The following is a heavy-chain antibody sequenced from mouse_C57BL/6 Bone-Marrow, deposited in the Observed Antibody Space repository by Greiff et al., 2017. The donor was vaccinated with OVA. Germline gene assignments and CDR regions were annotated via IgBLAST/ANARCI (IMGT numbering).Heavy chain of an antibody. J-gene: IGHJ3*01. CDR3: ARSETAQATLGFAY. D-gene: IGHD3-2*02. CDR2: INPNNGGT. V-gene: IGHV1-18*01. Sequence: VQLQQSGPELVKPGASVKIPCKASGYTFTDYNMDWVKQSPGKSLEWIGDINPNNGGTIYNQTFKGKATFTVDKSSSTACMELSSLTSEDTAVYYCARSETAQATLGFAYWGQGTLVTVSA. CDR1: GYTFTDYN.